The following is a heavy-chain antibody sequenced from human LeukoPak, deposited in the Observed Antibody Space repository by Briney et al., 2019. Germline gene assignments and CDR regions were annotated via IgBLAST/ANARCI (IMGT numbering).Heavy chain of an antibody. J-gene: IGHJ4*02. CDR1: GFTFSSYS. D-gene: IGHD3-16*02. V-gene: IGHV3-21*01. CDR3: ARAVYYDYVWGSYRPFDY. Sequence: PGGSLRLSCAASGFTFSSYSMNWVRQAPGKGLEWVSSISSSSSYIYYADSVKGRFTISRDNAKNSPYLQMNSLRAEDTAVYYCARAVYYDYVWGSYRPFDYWGQGTLVTVSS. CDR2: ISSSSSYI.